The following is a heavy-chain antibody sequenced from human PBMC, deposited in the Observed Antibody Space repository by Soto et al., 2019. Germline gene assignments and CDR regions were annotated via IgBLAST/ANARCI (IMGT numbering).Heavy chain of an antibody. Sequence: GGSLRLSCAASGFTFSSYAMSWVRQAPGKGLEWVSAISGSGGSTYYADSVKGRFTISRDNSKNTLYLQMNSLRAEDTAVYYCAKVIAVAGSSNWFDPWGQGTLVTVSS. J-gene: IGHJ5*02. CDR3: AKVIAVAGSSNWFDP. D-gene: IGHD6-19*01. V-gene: IGHV3-23*01. CDR2: ISGSGGST. CDR1: GFTFSSYA.